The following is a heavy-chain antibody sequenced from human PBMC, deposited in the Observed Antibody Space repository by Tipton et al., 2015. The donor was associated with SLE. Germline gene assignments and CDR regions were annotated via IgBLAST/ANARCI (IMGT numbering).Heavy chain of an antibody. D-gene: IGHD2-15*01. CDR2: IWYDGSNK. CDR1: GFTFSSYA. V-gene: IGHV3-33*08. CDR3: ARADIAPDY. Sequence: RSLRLSCAASGFTFSSYAMHWVRQAPGKGLEWVAVIWYDGSNKYYADSVKGRFTISRDNSKNTLYLQMNSLRAEDTAVYYCARADIAPDYWGQGTLVTVSS. J-gene: IGHJ4*02.